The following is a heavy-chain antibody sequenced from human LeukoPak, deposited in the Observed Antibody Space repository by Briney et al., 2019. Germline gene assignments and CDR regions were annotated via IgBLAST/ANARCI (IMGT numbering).Heavy chain of an antibody. CDR2: IYYNGNT. Sequence: SETLSLTCAVYGGSFSGYYWSWIRQPPGEGLEWIGSIYYNGNTDYNPSLKCRVTISVDTSNNQFSLKLSSVTAADTAVYYCARHGTQWLRYPNFDYWGQGTLVTVSS. J-gene: IGHJ4*02. D-gene: IGHD6-19*01. CDR3: ARHGTQWLRYPNFDY. V-gene: IGHV4-59*08. CDR1: GGSFSGYY.